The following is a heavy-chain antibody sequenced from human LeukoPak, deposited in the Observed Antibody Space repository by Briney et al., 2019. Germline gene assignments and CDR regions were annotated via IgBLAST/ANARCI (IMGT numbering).Heavy chain of an antibody. D-gene: IGHD5-12*01. V-gene: IGHV3-64D*06. CDR3: VTYSGYDPGRY. Sequence: PGGSLRLSCSASGFSFSTYSMHWVRQAPGGGLEYVSGINYNGGSTNYADTVKGRFTVSRDNSKNTLYLQMNGLRAEDTAVYYCVTYSGYDPGRYWGQGTLVTVSS. J-gene: IGHJ4*02. CDR1: GFSFSTYS. CDR2: INYNGGST.